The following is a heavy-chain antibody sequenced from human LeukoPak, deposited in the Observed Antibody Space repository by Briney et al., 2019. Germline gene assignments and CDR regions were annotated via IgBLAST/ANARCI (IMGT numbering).Heavy chain of an antibody. D-gene: IGHD2-8*01. CDR1: GYTFTGYY. V-gene: IGHV1-2*02. CDR3: ARVGSGDIVLMVYAEAFDY. CDR2: INPNSGGT. Sequence: ASVKVSCKASGYTFTGYYMHWVRQAPGQGLEWMGWINPNSGGTNYAQKFQGRVTMTRDTSISTAYMELSRLRSDDTAVYYCARVGSGDIVLMVYAEAFDYWGQGTLVTVSS. J-gene: IGHJ4*02.